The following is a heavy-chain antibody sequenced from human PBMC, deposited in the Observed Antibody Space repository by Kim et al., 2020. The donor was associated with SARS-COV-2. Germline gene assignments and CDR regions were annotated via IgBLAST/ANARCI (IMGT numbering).Heavy chain of an antibody. J-gene: IGHJ6*02. D-gene: IGHD3-10*02. CDR1: GDSFNNFA. Sequence: SVKVSCKSSGDSFNNFAFTWVRQTPGRGLEWLGGITPLFGGSADYAQKFQDRLTITADASTSTVYMGLSSLTSTDTAIYYCARATAVPTAYYYFDLDVWGQGTPVTVSS. CDR2: ITPLFGGSA. V-gene: IGHV1-69*13. CDR3: ARATAVPTAYYYFDLDV.